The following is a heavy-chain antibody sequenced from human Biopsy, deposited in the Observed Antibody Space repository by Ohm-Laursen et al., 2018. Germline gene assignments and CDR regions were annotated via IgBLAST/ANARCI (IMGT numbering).Heavy chain of an antibody. D-gene: IGHD7-27*01. CDR1: GYNFGNYY. J-gene: IGHJ6*02. CDR2: LNPVAEAT. CDR3: ARESPLRLGVCGTIRCFKEVFGMDV. V-gene: IGHV1-46*01. Sequence: ASVKVSCKASGYNFGNYYINWVRKVPGQGLEWLGVLNPVAEATIYAQKFQDRITMTRDTSTNTVYMDLTSLSSEDTAVYYCARESPLRLGVCGTIRCFKEVFGMDVWGQGTTVIVSS.